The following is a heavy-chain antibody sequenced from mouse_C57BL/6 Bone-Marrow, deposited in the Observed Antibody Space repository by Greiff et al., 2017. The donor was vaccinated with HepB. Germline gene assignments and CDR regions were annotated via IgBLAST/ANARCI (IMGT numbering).Heavy chain of an antibody. CDR2: IDPEDGDT. V-gene: IGHV14-1*01. CDR1: GFNIKDYY. CDR3: TTITTVVAYYFDY. D-gene: IGHD1-1*01. Sequence: EVQLQQSGAELVRPGASVKLSCTASGFNIKDYYMHWVKQRPEQGLEWIGRIDPEDGDTEYAPKFQGKATMTADKSSNTAYLQLSSLTSEDTAVYYCTTITTVVAYYFDYWGQGTTLTVSS. J-gene: IGHJ2*01.